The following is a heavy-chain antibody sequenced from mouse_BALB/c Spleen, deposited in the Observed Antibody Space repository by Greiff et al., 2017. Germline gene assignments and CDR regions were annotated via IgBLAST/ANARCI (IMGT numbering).Heavy chain of an antibody. J-gene: IGHJ3*01. V-gene: IGHV14-3*02. CDR2: IDPANGNT. CDR3: ARVGAY. CDR1: GFTITDTY. Sequence: EVQGVESGAELVKPGASVKLSCTASGFTITDTYMHWVKQRPEQGLEWIGRIDPANGNTKYDPKFQGKATINADTSSNTAYLQLSSLTSEDTAVYYCARVGAYWGQGTLVTVSA.